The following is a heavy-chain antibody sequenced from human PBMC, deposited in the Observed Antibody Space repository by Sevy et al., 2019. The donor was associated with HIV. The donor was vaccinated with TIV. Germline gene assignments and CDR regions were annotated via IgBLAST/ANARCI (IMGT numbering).Heavy chain of an antibody. Sequence: GGSLRLSCAASGFTFSNYAMNWVRQVPGKGLEWVSGITDSGGGTCYADSVKGRFAISRDNSKNTLYLQMNSLSAEDTAVYDCAKDPWDYCGGDCLYHLDSWGQGTLVTVSS. V-gene: IGHV3-23*01. CDR1: GFTFSNYA. CDR2: ITDSGGGT. J-gene: IGHJ4*02. CDR3: AKDPWDYCGGDCLYHLDS. D-gene: IGHD2-21*02.